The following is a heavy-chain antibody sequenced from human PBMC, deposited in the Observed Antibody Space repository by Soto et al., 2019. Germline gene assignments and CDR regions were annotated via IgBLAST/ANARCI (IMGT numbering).Heavy chain of an antibody. CDR1: GGSFSGYY. CDR2: INHSGST. D-gene: IGHD2-15*01. CDR3: ATLPPRIVVVVLPFPS. Sequence: SETLSLTCAVYGGSFSGYYWTWIRQPPGTGLEWIGEINHSGSTNYNPSLKSRVTISVDTSKNQFSLDLKSVTAADTAIYYCATLPPRIVVVVLPFPSWGQGSLVTVSS. J-gene: IGHJ4*02. V-gene: IGHV4-34*01.